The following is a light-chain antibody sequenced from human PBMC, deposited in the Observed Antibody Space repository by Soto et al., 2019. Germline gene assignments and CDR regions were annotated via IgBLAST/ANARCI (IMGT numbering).Light chain of an antibody. CDR1: QAMSTY. CDR2: SAS. V-gene: IGKV1-9*01. CDR3: HQYNEWPWT. J-gene: IGKJ1*01. Sequence: DIQLTQSPSFLSAFVGDTVTITCRASQAMSTYLAWYQQKPGKVPKLLIRSASTLQSGVPPRFSGSGSGTEFTLTISSLQSEDFAAYYCHQYNEWPWTFGQGTKVEL.